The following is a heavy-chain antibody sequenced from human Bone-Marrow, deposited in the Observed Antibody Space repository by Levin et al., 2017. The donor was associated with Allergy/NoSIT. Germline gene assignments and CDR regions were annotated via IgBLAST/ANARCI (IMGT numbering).Heavy chain of an antibody. CDR2: ISYDGSNK. Sequence: PGESLKISCAASGFTFSSYAMHWVRQAPGKGLEWVAVISYDGSNKYYADSVKGRFTISRDNSKNTLYLQMNSLRAEDTAVYYCASIAIPMVLGTDYWGQGTLVTVSS. D-gene: IGHD3-10*01. J-gene: IGHJ4*02. CDR3: ASIAIPMVLGTDY. CDR1: GFTFSSYA. V-gene: IGHV3-30-3*01.